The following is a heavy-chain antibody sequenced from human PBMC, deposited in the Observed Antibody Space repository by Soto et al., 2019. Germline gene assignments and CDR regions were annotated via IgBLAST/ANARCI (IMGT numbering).Heavy chain of an antibody. CDR3: ARATHSSGMDV. D-gene: IGHD4-4*01. CDR1: GYTFSSYD. J-gene: IGHJ6*02. Sequence: ASVKVSCKASGYTFSSYDINWVRQATGQGLEWMGWMNPNIANTGYAEKFQGRVTMTADNSISTAYMELSSLTSEDTAVYYCARATHSSGMDVWGQGTTVTVSS. V-gene: IGHV1-8*01. CDR2: MNPNIANT.